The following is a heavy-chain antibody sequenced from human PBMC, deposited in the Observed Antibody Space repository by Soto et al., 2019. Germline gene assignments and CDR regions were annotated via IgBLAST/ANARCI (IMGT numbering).Heavy chain of an antibody. CDR3: AKVAGGLGYFDL. Sequence: GVLRLSCVASGFTFSDYAMTWVRQAPGKGLEWVATISATGGNIEYTDSLKGRFTISRDNSKNTLYLQLNGLTSDDTAVHYCAKVAGGLGYFDLWGRGTLVTVSS. V-gene: IGHV3-23*01. CDR1: GFTFSDYA. D-gene: IGHD3-16*01. CDR2: ISATGGNI. J-gene: IGHJ2*01.